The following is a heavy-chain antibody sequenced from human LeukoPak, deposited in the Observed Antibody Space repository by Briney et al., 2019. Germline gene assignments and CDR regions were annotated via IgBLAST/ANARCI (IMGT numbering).Heavy chain of an antibody. J-gene: IGHJ4*02. Sequence: PSETLSLTCAVYGGPFSGYYWSWIRQPPGKGLEWIGEINHSGSTNYNPSLKSRVTISVDTSKDQFSLKLSSVTAADTAVYYCARALGAYDFWSGYRNWGQGTLVTVSS. CDR3: ARALGAYDFWSGYRN. D-gene: IGHD3-3*01. CDR1: GGPFSGYY. CDR2: INHSGST. V-gene: IGHV4-34*01.